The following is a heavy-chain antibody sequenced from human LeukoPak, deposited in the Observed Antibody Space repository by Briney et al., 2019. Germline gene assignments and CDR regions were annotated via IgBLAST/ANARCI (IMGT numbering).Heavy chain of an antibody. D-gene: IGHD2-2*01. CDR1: GGSFSGYY. J-gene: IGHJ4*02. CDR2: INHSGST. CDR3: ARGYCSSTSCYRLLDY. V-gene: IGHV4-34*01. Sequence: PSETLSLTCAVYGGSFSGYYWSWIRQPPGKGLEWIGEINHSGSTNYNPSLKSRVTISVGTSKNQFSLKLSSVTAADTAVYYCARGYCSSTSCYRLLDYWGQGTLVTVSP.